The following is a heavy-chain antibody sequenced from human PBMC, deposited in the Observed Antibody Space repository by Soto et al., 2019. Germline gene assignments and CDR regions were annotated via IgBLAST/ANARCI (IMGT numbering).Heavy chain of an antibody. CDR2: IKQDGSEK. J-gene: IGHJ4*02. Sequence: QPGGSLRLSCAASGFTFSSYWMSWVRQAPGKGLEWVANIKQDGSEKYYVDSVKGRFTISRDNAKNSLYLQMNSLRAEDTAVYYCARVGYYDSSGYWPFDYWGQGTLVTVYS. CDR1: GFTFSSYW. D-gene: IGHD3-22*01. V-gene: IGHV3-7*01. CDR3: ARVGYYDSSGYWPFDY.